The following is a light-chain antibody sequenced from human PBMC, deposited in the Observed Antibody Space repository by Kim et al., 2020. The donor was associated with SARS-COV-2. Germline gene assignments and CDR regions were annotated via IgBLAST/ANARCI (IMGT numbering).Light chain of an antibody. CDR1: QSISDS. J-gene: IGKJ1*01. V-gene: IGKV1-5*03. CDR3: QQDNTYPWT. Sequence: ASVGDRVTITCRASQSISDSLAWYPKKPENAHILWIYKASNFETGVPSRVSGSGSGTEFTLTISSLQTDDFATYYCQQDNTYPWTFGQGTKMDIK. CDR2: KAS.